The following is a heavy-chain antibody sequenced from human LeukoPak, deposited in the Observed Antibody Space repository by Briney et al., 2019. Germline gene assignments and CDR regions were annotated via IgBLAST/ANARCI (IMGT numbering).Heavy chain of an antibody. Sequence: GGSYRPSCAASGFTFTTYWMAWVRQAPGKGLEWVANIKGDESAKHQADSVKGRFTISRDNFKNTLYLQMTSLRAEDTAVYYCAKSAEYDSYWSFDYWGQGTLFTASS. J-gene: IGHJ4*02. D-gene: IGHD2-8*02. V-gene: IGHV3-7*03. CDR3: AKSAEYDSYWSFDY. CDR2: IKGDESAK. CDR1: GFTFTTYW.